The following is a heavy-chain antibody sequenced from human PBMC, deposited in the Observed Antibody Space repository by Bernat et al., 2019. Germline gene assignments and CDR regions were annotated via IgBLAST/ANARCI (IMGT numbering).Heavy chain of an antibody. CDR2: ITYSGDT. Sequence: QVHLQESGPGLVTPSETLSLTCTVSGGAISSSFWSWIRQPPGKGLEWIGYITYSGDTNYNPSLKSRVTISGDRSKNQISLKLRSVTAADTAVYYCARYCSSSSCYVAPLFDSWGQGTLVTVSS. CDR1: GGAISSSF. J-gene: IGHJ4*02. V-gene: IGHV4-59*08. CDR3: ARYCSSSSCYVAPLFDS. D-gene: IGHD2-2*01.